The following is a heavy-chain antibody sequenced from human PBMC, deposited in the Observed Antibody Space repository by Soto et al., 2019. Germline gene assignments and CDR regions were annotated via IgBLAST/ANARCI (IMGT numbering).Heavy chain of an antibody. CDR3: AKDPNGDYVGSFDG. CDR1: GLTFRSYA. CDR2: VTGSGATT. D-gene: IGHD4-17*01. Sequence: EVQMLESGGGLVQPGGSLRLSCAASGLTFRSYALTWLRQAPGRGLEWVASVTGSGATTYYAASVKGRFTISRDNSENTLYLQMNSLRAEDTALYYCAKDPNGDYVGSFDGWGQGILVTVSS. J-gene: IGHJ4*02. V-gene: IGHV3-23*01.